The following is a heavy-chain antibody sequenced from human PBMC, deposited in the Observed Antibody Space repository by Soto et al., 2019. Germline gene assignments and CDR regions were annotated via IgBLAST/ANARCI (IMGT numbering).Heavy chain of an antibody. V-gene: IGHV5-51*01. CDR1: GYTFSNFW. Sequence: GESLKISCQSSGYTFSNFWIGWVRQLPGKGLEWMGIIYPGDHETRYSPSFHGKVTISADRSINTAYLQWNSLEASDTAFYFCARSPRSTPYFDYWGKGPLVTVSS. D-gene: IGHD6-13*01. CDR2: IYPGDHET. J-gene: IGHJ4*02. CDR3: ARSPRSTPYFDY.